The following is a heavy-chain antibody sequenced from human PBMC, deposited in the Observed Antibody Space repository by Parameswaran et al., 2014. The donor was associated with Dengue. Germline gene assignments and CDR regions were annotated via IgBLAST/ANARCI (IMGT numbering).Heavy chain of an antibody. V-gene: IGHV4-39*07. CDR3: ARVQWVGAPYYYYGMDV. Sequence: WIRQPPGKGLEWIGSIYYSGSTYYNPSLKSRVTISVDTSKNQFSLKLSSVTAADTAVYYCARVQWVGAPYYYYGMDVWGQGTTVTVSS. D-gene: IGHD1-26*01. J-gene: IGHJ6*02. CDR2: IYYSGST.